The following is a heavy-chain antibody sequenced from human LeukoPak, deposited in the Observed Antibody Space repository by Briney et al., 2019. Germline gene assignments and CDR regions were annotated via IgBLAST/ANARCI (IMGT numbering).Heavy chain of an antibody. D-gene: IGHD3-10*01. CDR1: GGSISSGDYY. V-gene: IGHV4-30-4*01. CDR2: IYYSGST. J-gene: IGHJ3*02. Sequence: SETLSLTCAVSGGSISSGDYYWSWIRQPPGKGLEWIGYIYYSGSTYYNPSLKSRVTISVDTSKNQFSLKLSSVTAADTAVYYCARRGQDAFDIWGQGTMVTVSS. CDR3: ARRGQDAFDI.